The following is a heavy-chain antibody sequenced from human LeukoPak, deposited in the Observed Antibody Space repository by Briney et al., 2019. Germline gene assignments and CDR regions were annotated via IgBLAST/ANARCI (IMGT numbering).Heavy chain of an antibody. CDR1: GGSISNYF. CDR3: VRHTTSGWYQVVY. Sequence: SETLSLTCTVSGGSISNYFWSWIRQPPGKGLEWIGFIAYSGSTDHNPSLKSRVTISVDASKNQFSLKLTSVTAADTAVYYCVRHTTSGWYQVVYWGQGTLVTVSS. J-gene: IGHJ4*02. CDR2: IAYSGST. D-gene: IGHD6-19*01. V-gene: IGHV4-59*01.